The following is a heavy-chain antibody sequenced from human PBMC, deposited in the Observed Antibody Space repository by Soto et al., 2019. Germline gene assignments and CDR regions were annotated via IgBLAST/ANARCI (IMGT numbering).Heavy chain of an antibody. J-gene: IGHJ4*02. CDR3: ARVVPAAEDDFDY. Sequence: QLQLQESGSGLVKPSQTLSLTCAVSGGSISSGGYSWSWIRQPPGKRLEWIGYIYHSGSTYYNPSLKSRVTITVDRSKNQFSLKLTAVTAGDTAVYYCARVVPAAEDDFDYWGQGTLVTVSS. CDR1: GGSISSGGYS. V-gene: IGHV4-30-2*01. D-gene: IGHD2-2*01. CDR2: IYHSGST.